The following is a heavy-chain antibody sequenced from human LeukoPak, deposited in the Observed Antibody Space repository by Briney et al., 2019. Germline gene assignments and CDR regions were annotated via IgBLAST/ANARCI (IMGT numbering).Heavy chain of an antibody. V-gene: IGHV3-66*01. CDR2: IYSGGTT. D-gene: IGHD3-16*01. Sequence: PGGSLRLSCVASGFTVSSNDMSWVRQSPGKGLEWVSVIYSGGTTSYADSAKGRFTISRDNSKNTLYLQMNSLRAEDTAVYYCAKGLGDDYVIWGQGTLVTVSS. CDR3: AKGLGDDYVI. J-gene: IGHJ4*02. CDR1: GFTVSSND.